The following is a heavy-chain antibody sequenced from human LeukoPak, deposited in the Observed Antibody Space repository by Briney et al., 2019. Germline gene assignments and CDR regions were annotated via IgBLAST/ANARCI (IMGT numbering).Heavy chain of an antibody. CDR2: IIPIFGTA. V-gene: IGHV1-69*06. Sequence: GASVKVSCKASGGTFSSYAISWVRQAPGQGLEWMGGIIPIFGTANYAQKFQGRVTITADKSTSTAYMELSSLRSEDTAVYYCARARNYDNYYYYYMDVWGKGTTVTVSS. D-gene: IGHD4-11*01. CDR1: GGTFSSYA. J-gene: IGHJ6*03. CDR3: ARARNYDNYYYYYMDV.